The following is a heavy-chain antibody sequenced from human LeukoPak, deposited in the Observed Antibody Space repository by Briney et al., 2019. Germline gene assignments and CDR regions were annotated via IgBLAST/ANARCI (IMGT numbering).Heavy chain of an antibody. CDR2: IYYSGST. CDR1: GGSISSYY. J-gene: IGHJ4*02. Sequence: SETLSLTCTVSGGSISSYYWSWIRQPPGKGLEWIGYIYYSGSTNYNPSLKSRVTISVDTSKNQFSLKLSSVTAADTAVYYCARLDTAMLYFDYWGQGTWPPSPQ. CDR3: ARLDTAMLYFDY. D-gene: IGHD5-18*01. V-gene: IGHV4-59*08.